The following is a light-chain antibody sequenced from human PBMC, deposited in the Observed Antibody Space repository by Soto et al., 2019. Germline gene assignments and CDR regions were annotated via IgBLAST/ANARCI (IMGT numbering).Light chain of an antibody. Sequence: QSVLTQPPSVSGAPGQRVTISCTGTRSNIGAGFDVHWYQQLPGTAPKLLIYDNNNRPSGVPDRFSGSKSGTSASLAITGLQAEDEAAYYCQSSDGSLIGPVVFGGGTKLTVL. V-gene: IGLV1-40*01. J-gene: IGLJ2*01. CDR3: QSSDGSLIGPVV. CDR1: RSNIGAGFD. CDR2: DNN.